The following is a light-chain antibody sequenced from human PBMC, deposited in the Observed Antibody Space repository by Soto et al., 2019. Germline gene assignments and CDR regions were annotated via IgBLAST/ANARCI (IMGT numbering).Light chain of an antibody. CDR2: GNN. CDR1: RSNIGSNP. J-gene: IGLJ3*02. Sequence: QSVLTQPPSASGTPGQRVTRSCSGSRSNIGSNPVNWYQHLPGTAPKLLIYGNNQRPSGVPDRFSGSKSGPSASLAISGLHAEDEADYYCAAWDVSLKGWVFGGGTK. CDR3: AAWDVSLKGWV. V-gene: IGLV1-44*01.